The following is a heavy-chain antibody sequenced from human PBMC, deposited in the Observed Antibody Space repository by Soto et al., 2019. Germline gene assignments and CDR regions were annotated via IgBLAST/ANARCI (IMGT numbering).Heavy chain of an antibody. CDR1: GGSISSSSYY. J-gene: IGHJ2*01. V-gene: IGHV4-39*01. CDR2: IYYSGST. CDR3: ARHLNSSWYFWYFDL. D-gene: IGHD6-13*01. Sequence: QLQLQESGPGLVKPSETLSLTCTVSGGSISSSSYYWGWIRQPPGKGLEWIGSIYYSGSTYYNPSLKSRVTISVDTSKNQFFLKLSSVTAADTAVYYCARHLNSSWYFWYFDLWGRGTLVTVSS.